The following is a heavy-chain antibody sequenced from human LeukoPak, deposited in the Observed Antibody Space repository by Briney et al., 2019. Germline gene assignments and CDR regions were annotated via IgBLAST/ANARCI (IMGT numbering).Heavy chain of an antibody. Sequence: ASVKVSCKASGYTFTGYYMHWVRQAPGQGLEWMGWINPNSGGTNYAQKFQGRVTMTRDTSISTAYMELSRLRSDDTAVYYCARVHYYGSGIDYWGQGTLVTVSS. CDR1: GYTFTGYY. CDR2: INPNSGGT. D-gene: IGHD3-10*01. V-gene: IGHV1-2*02. J-gene: IGHJ4*02. CDR3: ARVHYYGSGIDY.